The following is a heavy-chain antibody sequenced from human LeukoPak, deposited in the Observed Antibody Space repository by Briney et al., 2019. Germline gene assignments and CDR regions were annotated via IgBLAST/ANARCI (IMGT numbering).Heavy chain of an antibody. CDR2: INPNSGGT. D-gene: IGHD3-22*01. J-gene: IGHJ4*02. CDR3: ARVNDSLITMIVGDFDY. V-gene: IGHV1-2*04. CDR1: GYTFTGYY. Sequence: GASVKVSCKASGYTFTGYYMHWVRQAPGQGLEWMGWINPNSGGTNYAQKFQGWVTMTRDTSISTAYMELSSLRSEDTAVYYCARVNDSLITMIVGDFDYWGQGTLVTVSS.